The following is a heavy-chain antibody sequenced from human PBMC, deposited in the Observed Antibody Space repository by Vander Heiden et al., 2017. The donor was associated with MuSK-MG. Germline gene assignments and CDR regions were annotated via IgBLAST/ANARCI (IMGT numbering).Heavy chain of an antibody. CDR2: IIPIFGTA. Sequence: QVQLVQSGAEVKKPGSSVKVSCTASGGPFSSYAISWVRQAPGQGLEWMGGIIPIFGTANYAQKFQGRVTITADKSTSTAYMELSSLRSEDTAVYYCARPVESCVYYYGMDVWGQGTTVTVSS. D-gene: IGHD3-3*01. V-gene: IGHV1-69*06. CDR3: ARPVESCVYYYGMDV. CDR1: GGPFSSYA. J-gene: IGHJ6*02.